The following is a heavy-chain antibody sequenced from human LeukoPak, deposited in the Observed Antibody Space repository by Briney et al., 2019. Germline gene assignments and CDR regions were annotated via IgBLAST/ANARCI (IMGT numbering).Heavy chain of an antibody. CDR1: GFTFSSYA. CDR2: ISYDGSNK. D-gene: IGHD3-22*01. Sequence: PGGSLRPSCAASGFTFSSYAMHWVRQAPGKGLEWVAVISYDGSNKYYADSVKGRFTISRDNSKNTLYLQMNSLRAEDTAVYYCARYAYDSSGYYLGHAFDIWGQGTMVTVSS. CDR3: ARYAYDSSGYYLGHAFDI. J-gene: IGHJ3*02. V-gene: IGHV3-30-3*01.